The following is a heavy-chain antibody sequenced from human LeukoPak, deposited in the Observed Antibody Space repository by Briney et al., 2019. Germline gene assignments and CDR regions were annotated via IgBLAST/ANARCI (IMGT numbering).Heavy chain of an antibody. Sequence: PSETLSLTCTVSGGSMSSYYWSWSRQPPGKGLEGIAYIYYSGSTNYNPSLKSRLTISVDTSKNQFSLKLSSVTAAATAVYYCARAAVAGIWFDSWGQGTLVTVSS. CDR1: GGSMSSYY. D-gene: IGHD6-19*01. V-gene: IGHV4-59*01. CDR2: IYYSGST. J-gene: IGHJ5*01. CDR3: ARAAVAGIWFDS.